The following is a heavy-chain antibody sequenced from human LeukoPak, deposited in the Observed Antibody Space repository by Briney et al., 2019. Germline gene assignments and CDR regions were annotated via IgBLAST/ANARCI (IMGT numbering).Heavy chain of an antibody. D-gene: IGHD6-13*01. CDR2: ISHDGSNK. CDR3: ARGIAAAGTQGTIDY. CDR1: GFTFSSYA. J-gene: IGHJ4*02. V-gene: IGHV3-30-3*01. Sequence: GGSLRLSCAASGFTFSSYAMHWVRQAPGKGLEWVAVISHDGSNKYYAGSVKGRFTISRDNSKNTLYLQMNSLRPEDTAFYYCARGIAAAGTQGTIDYWGQGTLVTVSS.